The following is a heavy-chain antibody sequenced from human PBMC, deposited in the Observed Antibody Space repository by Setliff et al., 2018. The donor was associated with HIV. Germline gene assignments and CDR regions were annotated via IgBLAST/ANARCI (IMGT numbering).Heavy chain of an antibody. V-gene: IGHV4-39*02. J-gene: IGHJ4*02. D-gene: IGHD1-1*01. Sequence: SETLSLTCSVSGDSMSSGSYFWGWIRQTPGKGLEWIGNIYYTGFAYYNPPLKSRVTISLDTSKTHFYLNLTSVTDAGTAVYFCAREGRGDPAVATTRIDYWGQGKLVTVSS. CDR2: IYYTGFA. CDR1: GDSMSSGSYF. CDR3: AREGRGDPAVATTRIDY.